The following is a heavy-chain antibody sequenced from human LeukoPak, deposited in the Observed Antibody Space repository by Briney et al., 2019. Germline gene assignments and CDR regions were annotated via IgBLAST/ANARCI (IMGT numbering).Heavy chain of an antibody. CDR2: ISVGGTKT. Sequence: GGSLRLSCAASGFTFTNYAMTWVRQATGKGLEWVSAISVGGTKTHYADSVRGRFTISRDDSKKTLYLQLSSLRAEDTAVYYCAKDWSAAHWGQGTLVTVSS. J-gene: IGHJ4*02. V-gene: IGHV3-23*01. CDR1: GFTFTNYA. CDR3: AKDWSAAH. D-gene: IGHD2-15*01.